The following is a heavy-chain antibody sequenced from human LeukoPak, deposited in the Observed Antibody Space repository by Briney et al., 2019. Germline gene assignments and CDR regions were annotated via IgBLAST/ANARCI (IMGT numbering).Heavy chain of an antibody. V-gene: IGHV3-49*04. D-gene: IGHD2-2*01. Sequence: QPGRSLRRSCTAPRFTSGDYAMSCVRQAPGKGLEWVGFIRSKAYGGTTEYAASVKGRFTISRDDSKSIAYLQMNSLKTEGTAVYYCTRALGCSSTSCYPYHFDYWGEGTLVTVSS. J-gene: IGHJ4*02. CDR2: IRSKAYGGTT. CDR3: TRALGCSSTSCYPYHFDY. CDR1: RFTSGDYA.